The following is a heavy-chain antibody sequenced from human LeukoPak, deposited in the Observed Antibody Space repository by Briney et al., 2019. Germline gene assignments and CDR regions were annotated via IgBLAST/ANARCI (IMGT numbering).Heavy chain of an antibody. D-gene: IGHD6-19*01. V-gene: IGHV4-4*07. Sequence: SETQSLPCTISGDSLIGYYWTWIRQPAGKGLEWIGRISSSGSTNYNPSLKSRVTMSVDTSKNQVSLRLSSVTAADTAVYYCARARSGWYFDYWGQGNLVTVSS. CDR1: GDSLIGYY. CDR3: ARARSGWYFDY. J-gene: IGHJ4*02. CDR2: ISSSGST.